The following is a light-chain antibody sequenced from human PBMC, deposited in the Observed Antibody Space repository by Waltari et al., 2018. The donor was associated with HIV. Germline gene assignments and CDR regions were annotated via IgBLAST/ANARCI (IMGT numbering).Light chain of an antibody. CDR2: LAS. Sequence: DIVLTQSPLSLPVAPGESASISCRASQSLLHNNGNNYLDWYVQKPGQSPQLLIYLASHRTSGVPERFSGSGSGTNFTMKITRVEADDVGTYYCLQSLHTPRFSFGPGTKVDI. J-gene: IGKJ3*01. CDR1: QSLLHNNGNNY. V-gene: IGKV2-28*01. CDR3: LQSLHTPRFS.